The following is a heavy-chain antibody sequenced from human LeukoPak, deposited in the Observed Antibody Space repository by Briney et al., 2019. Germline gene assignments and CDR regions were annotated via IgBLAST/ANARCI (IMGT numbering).Heavy chain of an antibody. CDR1: GFTFSSYP. J-gene: IGHJ5*02. Sequence: GGSLRLSCAASGFTFSSYPMHWVRQAPGEGPVWVSRVESDGSSTICADSVKGRFTISRDNAKSTLYLQMNSLRAEDTAVYYCARDGGYSRLTWFDPWGQGTLVTVSS. D-gene: IGHD3-10*01. CDR2: VESDGSST. V-gene: IGHV3-74*01. CDR3: ARDGGYSRLTWFDP.